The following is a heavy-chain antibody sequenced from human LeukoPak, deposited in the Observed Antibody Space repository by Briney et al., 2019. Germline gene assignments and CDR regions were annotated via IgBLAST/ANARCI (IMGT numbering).Heavy chain of an antibody. Sequence: PGGSLRLSCAASGFTFTSYAMTWVRQAPGKGLEWVSSIVGNAGATYYADSVKGRFTISRDNSKNTLYLQMCSLRAEDTAVYYCAKEHMAAAIYYFDYWGQGTLVTVSS. CDR2: IVGNAGAT. J-gene: IGHJ4*02. CDR3: AKEHMAAAIYYFDY. D-gene: IGHD6-13*01. V-gene: IGHV3-23*01. CDR1: GFTFTSYA.